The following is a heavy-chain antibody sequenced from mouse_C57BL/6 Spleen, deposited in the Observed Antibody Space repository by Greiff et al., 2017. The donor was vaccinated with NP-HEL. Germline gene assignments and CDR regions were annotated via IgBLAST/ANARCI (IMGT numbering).Heavy chain of an antibody. V-gene: IGHV1-81*01. Sequence: VQLQESGAELARPGASVTLSCKASGYTFTSYGISWVKQRTGQGLEWIGEIYPRSGNTYYNEKFKGKATLTADKSSSTAYMELRSLTSEDSAVYFCAREGKLFFFDDWGQGTTLTVSS. CDR3: AREGKLFFFDD. J-gene: IGHJ2*01. CDR1: GYTFTSYG. D-gene: IGHD1-1*02. CDR2: IYPRSGNT.